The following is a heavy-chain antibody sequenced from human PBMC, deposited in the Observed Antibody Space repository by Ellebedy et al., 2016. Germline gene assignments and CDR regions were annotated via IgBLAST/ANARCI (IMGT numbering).Heavy chain of an antibody. CDR1: GYTFTTFS. V-gene: IGHV1-18*04. Sequence: ASVKVSXXASGYTFTTFSITWVRQVPGQGLEWMGFVNTFSGNTKFAQKFQGRVSMTTDSSTHTAYMDLRSLRSDDTAMYYCARHGFTMVWAAPFDPWGQGTLVTVSS. CDR2: VNTFSGNT. D-gene: IGHD3-10*01. J-gene: IGHJ5*02. CDR3: ARHGFTMVWAAPFDP.